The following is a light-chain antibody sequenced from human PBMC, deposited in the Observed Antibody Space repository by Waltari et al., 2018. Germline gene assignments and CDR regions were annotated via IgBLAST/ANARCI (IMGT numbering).Light chain of an antibody. CDR2: ANT. Sequence: QSVLPQPPSVSGAPRQSVPLSSTRSLSNTAAGFDVHWYQQLPGAAPQPLTYANTHRPSGVPARFSGSKSDTSASLAITGLQAEDEADYYCQSYDSSLTDFVFGSGTRVSV. CDR3: QSYDSSLTDFV. CDR1: LSNTAAGFD. V-gene: IGLV1-40*01. J-gene: IGLJ1*01.